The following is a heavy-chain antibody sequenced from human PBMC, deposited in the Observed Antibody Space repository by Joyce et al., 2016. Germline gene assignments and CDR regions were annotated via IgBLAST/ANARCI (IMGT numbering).Heavy chain of an antibody. D-gene: IGHD5-24*01. CDR1: GGTFSSQT. CDR3: ARGRGATIGRDLQF. V-gene: IGHV1-69*01. J-gene: IGHJ1*01. Sequence: QVFLEQSGAEVKKPGSSVKVSCKASGGTFSSQTINGLRQAPGQGLEWMGGIIPIFATTNYAQKFQGRVAITADDSTATTSLELSSLRSDDTAVYYCARGRGATIGRDLQFWGQGTRLTVSS. CDR2: IIPIFATT.